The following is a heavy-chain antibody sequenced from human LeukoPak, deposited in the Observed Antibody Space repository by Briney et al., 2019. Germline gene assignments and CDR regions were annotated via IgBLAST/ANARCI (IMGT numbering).Heavy chain of an antibody. J-gene: IGHJ6*03. CDR2: IYYSGST. Sequence: PSETLSLTCAVYGGSFSGYYWGWIRQPPGKGLEWIGNIYYSGSTYYNPSLKSRVTISLDTSKNQFSLRLSAVTAADTAAYYCASVRRGFGESSKYYSYYYMDVWGKGTTVTVSS. D-gene: IGHD3-10*01. CDR3: ASVRRGFGESSKYYSYYYMDV. CDR1: GGSFSGYY. V-gene: IGHV4-34*01.